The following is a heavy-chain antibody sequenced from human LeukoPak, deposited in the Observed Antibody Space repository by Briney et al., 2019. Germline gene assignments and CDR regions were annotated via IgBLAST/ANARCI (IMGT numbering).Heavy chain of an antibody. V-gene: IGHV1-46*01. Sequence: ASVKVSCKASGYTFTTYYMHWVRQAPGQGLEWMGVINPIGGSTNYAQNFQGRVTVTRDSSTNTVYMELSSLRSEDTAVYYCAMISYDAIHWGQGTLVTVSS. CDR1: GYTFTTYY. J-gene: IGHJ4*02. CDR2: INPIGGST. CDR3: AMISYDAIH. D-gene: IGHD3-22*01.